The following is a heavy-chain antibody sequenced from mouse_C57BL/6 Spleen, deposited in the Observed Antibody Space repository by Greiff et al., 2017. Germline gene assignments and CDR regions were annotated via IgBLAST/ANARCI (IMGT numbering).Heavy chain of an antibody. D-gene: IGHD4-1*01. Sequence: EVQGVESGGGLVKPGGSLKLSCAASGFTFSDYGMHWVRQAPEKGLEWVAYISSGSSTIYYADTVKGRFPISRDNAKNTLFLQMTSLRSEDTAMYYCARGMGRGYFDVWGTGTTVTVSS. CDR3: ARGMGRGYFDV. CDR1: GFTFSDYG. J-gene: IGHJ1*03. CDR2: ISSGSSTI. V-gene: IGHV5-17*01.